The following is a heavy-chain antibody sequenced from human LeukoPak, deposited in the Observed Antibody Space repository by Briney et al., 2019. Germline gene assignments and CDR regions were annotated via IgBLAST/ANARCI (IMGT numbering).Heavy chain of an antibody. D-gene: IGHD3-22*01. V-gene: IGHV4-59*01. J-gene: IGHJ4*02. CDR3: ARDPYYDSSGSDY. Sequence: PSETLSLTCTVSGGSISSYYWSWIRQPPGKGLEWIGYIHYSGSSNYNPSLQSRVTISVDTSRGHFSLKLSSATAADTAVYYCARDPYYDSSGSDYWGQGTLVTVSS. CDR1: GGSISSYY. CDR2: IHYSGSS.